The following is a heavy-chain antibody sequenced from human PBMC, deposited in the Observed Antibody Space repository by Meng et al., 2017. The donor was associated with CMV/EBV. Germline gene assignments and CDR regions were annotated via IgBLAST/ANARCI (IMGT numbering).Heavy chain of an antibody. V-gene: IGHV3-53*01. CDR2: IYSGDST. CDR1: GFAVSGNY. Sequence: GESLKISCAASGFAVSGNYMSWVRQAPGKGLQWVSVIYSGDSTYYADSVKGRFTIYRDNSKNTLYLQMNSLRAEDTAVYYCARAYDYGDYDSCYFDYWGQGTLVTVSS. CDR3: ARAYDYGDYDSCYFDY. J-gene: IGHJ4*02. D-gene: IGHD4-17*01.